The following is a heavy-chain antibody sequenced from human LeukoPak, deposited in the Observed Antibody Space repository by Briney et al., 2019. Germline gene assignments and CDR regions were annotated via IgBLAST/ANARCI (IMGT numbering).Heavy chain of an antibody. CDR1: GGSISSSSYY. V-gene: IGHV4-39*07. Sequence: SETLSLTCTVSGGSISSSSYYWGWIRQPPGKGLEWIGSIYYSGSTYYNPSLKSRVTISVDTSKNQFSLKLSSVTAADTAVYYCARDHYYDSSGHFDIWGQGTMVTVSS. J-gene: IGHJ3*02. CDR2: IYYSGST. CDR3: ARDHYYDSSGHFDI. D-gene: IGHD3-22*01.